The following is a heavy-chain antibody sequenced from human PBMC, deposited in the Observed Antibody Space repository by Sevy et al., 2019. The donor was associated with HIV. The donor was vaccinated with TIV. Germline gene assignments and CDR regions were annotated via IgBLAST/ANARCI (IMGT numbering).Heavy chain of an antibody. CDR2: IYYSGGT. D-gene: IGHD1-7*01. J-gene: IGHJ4*02. CDR1: GGSISSGGYY. Sequence: SETLSLTCTVSGGSISSGGYYWSWIRQHPGKGLEWTGYIYYSGGTYYNPSLKSRVTISVDKSKNQFSLKRSSVTAAATAVYYCASVSHITGTSAFDYWGQGTLVTVSS. V-gene: IGHV4-31*03. CDR3: ASVSHITGTSAFDY.